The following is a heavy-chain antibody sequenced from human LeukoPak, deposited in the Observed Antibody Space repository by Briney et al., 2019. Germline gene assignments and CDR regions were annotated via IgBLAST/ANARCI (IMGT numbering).Heavy chain of an antibody. CDR1: GFTFSSYE. D-gene: IGHD3-22*01. Sequence: PGGSLRLSCAASGFTFSSYEMNWVRQAPGKGLEWVSYISSSGSTIYYADSAKGRFTISRDNSKNTLYLQMNSLRAEDTAVFYCARGPKFAIRMIVVVTKGHFDYWGQGTLVTVSS. V-gene: IGHV3-48*03. CDR3: ARGPKFAIRMIVVVTKGHFDY. CDR2: ISSSGSTI. J-gene: IGHJ4*02.